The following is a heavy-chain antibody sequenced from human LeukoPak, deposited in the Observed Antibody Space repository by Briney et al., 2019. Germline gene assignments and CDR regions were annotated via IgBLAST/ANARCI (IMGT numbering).Heavy chain of an antibody. CDR3: VSFYETY. CDR2: INSDGSWT. V-gene: IGHV3-74*01. CDR1: GFTFSSSA. D-gene: IGHD2-2*01. Sequence: GGSLRLSCAASGFTFSSSAMSWVRQAPGKGLVWVSHINSDGSWTSYADSVKGRFTISKDNAKNTVYLQMNNLRAEDTAVYYCVSFYETYWGRGTLVTVSS. J-gene: IGHJ4*02.